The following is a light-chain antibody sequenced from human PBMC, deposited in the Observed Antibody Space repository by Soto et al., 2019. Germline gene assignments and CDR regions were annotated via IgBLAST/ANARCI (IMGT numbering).Light chain of an antibody. V-gene: IGLV2-14*01. CDR3: SSYTSSSTLYV. CDR2: DVS. Sequence: QSALTQPASVSGSPVQSITISCTGTSSDVGGYNYVSWYQQHPGKAPKLMIYDVSNRPSGVSNRFSGSKSGNTASLTISGLQAEDEADYYCSSYTSSSTLYVFGTGTKLTVL. CDR1: SSDVGGYNY. J-gene: IGLJ1*01.